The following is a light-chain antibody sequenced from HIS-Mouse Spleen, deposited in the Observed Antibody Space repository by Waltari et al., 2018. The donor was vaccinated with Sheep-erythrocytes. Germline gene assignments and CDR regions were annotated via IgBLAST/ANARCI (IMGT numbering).Light chain of an antibody. J-gene: IGLJ2*01. V-gene: IGLV2-11*01. CDR1: SRDVGGYNY. CDR3: CSYAGSYTFVV. CDR2: EVN. Sequence: QSALTQPRSVSGCPGQSVTIPCTGTSRDVGGYNYVSWYQQHPGKAPKLMLYEVNKRPSGGPDRFSGSKSGNTASLTISGLQAEDEADYYCCSYAGSYTFVVFGGGTKLTVL.